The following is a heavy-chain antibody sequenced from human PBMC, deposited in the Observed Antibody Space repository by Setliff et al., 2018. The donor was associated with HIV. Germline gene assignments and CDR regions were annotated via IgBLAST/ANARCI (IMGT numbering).Heavy chain of an antibody. CDR2: IISMFGTS. CDR3: ARDSSGWSPFDY. CDR1: GGTFSSYA. J-gene: IGHJ4*02. V-gene: IGHV1-69*06. D-gene: IGHD6-19*01. Sequence: GASVKVSCKASGGTFSSYAISWVRQAPGQGLEWMGRIISMFGTSIYAQRFQGRVTITADTSASTAYMELSSLRSEDTAVYYCARDSSGWSPFDYWGQGTLVTVSS.